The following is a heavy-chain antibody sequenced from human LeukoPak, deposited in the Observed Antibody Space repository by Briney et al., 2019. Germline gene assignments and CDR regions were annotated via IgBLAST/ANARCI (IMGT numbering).Heavy chain of an antibody. CDR3: ARTREQWQVLDY. D-gene: IGHD6-19*01. J-gene: IGHJ4*02. V-gene: IGHV3-30*03. CDR2: ISHEGSYQ. CDR1: GFSFGSYG. Sequence: AGGSLRLSCAASGFSFGSYGIHWVRQAPGKGLEWVAVISHEGSYQNYADSVKGRFTISRDNSKNRVFLQMNSLSAEDTGVYYCARTREQWQVLDYWGQGTLVTVSS.